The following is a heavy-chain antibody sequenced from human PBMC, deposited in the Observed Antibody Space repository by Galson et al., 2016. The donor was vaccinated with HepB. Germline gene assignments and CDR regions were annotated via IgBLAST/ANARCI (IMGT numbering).Heavy chain of an antibody. D-gene: IGHD7-27*01. CDR1: WDSVSSNSAG. V-gene: IGHV6-1*01. J-gene: IGHJ4*02. Sequence: CAISWDSVSSNSAGWYWIRQSPSRGLECLGRTFYRSNWQNDYAESVRSRITITPDTSKNQFSLQLNSVTPEDTAVYYCARSHLLGRGFGWWGPGTPVTVSS. CDR2: TFYRSNWQN. CDR3: ARSHLLGRGFGW.